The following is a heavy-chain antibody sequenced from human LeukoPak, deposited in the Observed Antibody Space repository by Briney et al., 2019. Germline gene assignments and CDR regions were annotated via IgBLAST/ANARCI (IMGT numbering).Heavy chain of an antibody. CDR3: AKDVSLGFCSGGSCSAHFDY. D-gene: IGHD2-15*01. V-gene: IGHV3-9*01. CDR1: GFTFNNYA. J-gene: IGHJ4*02. Sequence: GRSLRLSCAASGFTFNNYAMHWVRQVPGKGLEWVSGISWNSGSVAYVDSVKGRFTISRDNAKNSLYLQMGSLRAEDTALYYCAKDVSLGFCSGGSCSAHFDYWGQGTRVTVSS. CDR2: ISWNSGSV.